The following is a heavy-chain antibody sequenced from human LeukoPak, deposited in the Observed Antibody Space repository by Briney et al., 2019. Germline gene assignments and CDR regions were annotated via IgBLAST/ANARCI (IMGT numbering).Heavy chain of an antibody. CDR3: ARGVYSSGWYFSQDDFDI. J-gene: IGHJ3*02. V-gene: IGHV4-34*01. CDR1: GGSFGGYY. CDR2: INHSGST. D-gene: IGHD6-19*01. Sequence: NPSETLSLTCAVYGGSFGGYYWSWIRQPPGKGVEWIGEINHSGSTNYNPSLKSRVTISVDTSKNQFSLKLSSVTAADTAVYYCARGVYSSGWYFSQDDFDIWGQGTMVTVSS.